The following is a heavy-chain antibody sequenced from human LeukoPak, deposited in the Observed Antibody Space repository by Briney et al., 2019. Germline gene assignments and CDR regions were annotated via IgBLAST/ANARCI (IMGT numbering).Heavy chain of an antibody. Sequence: GGSLRLSCAASGFTFSTFARSWVRQPPGKGLEWVSSIFPSGGEIHYADSVRGRFTISRDNSKSTLSLQMTSLRAEDTAIYYCATYRQVLLPFESWGQGTLVTVSS. V-gene: IGHV3-23*01. CDR2: IFPSGGEI. CDR1: GFTFSTFA. J-gene: IGHJ4*02. D-gene: IGHD2-8*02. CDR3: ATYRQVLLPFES.